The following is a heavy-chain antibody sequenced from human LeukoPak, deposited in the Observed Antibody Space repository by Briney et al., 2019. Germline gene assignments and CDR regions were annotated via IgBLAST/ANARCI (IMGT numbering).Heavy chain of an antibody. CDR1: GYTFTDYY. CDR2: VDPEDGET. Sequence: ATVKISCKVSGYTFTDYYMHWVQQAPGKGLEWMGLVDPEDGETIYAEKFQGRVTITADTSTDTAYMELSSLRSEDTAVYYCATVPYDFWSGYYTVNDYWGQGTLVTASS. D-gene: IGHD3-3*01. V-gene: IGHV1-69-2*01. CDR3: ATVPYDFWSGYYTVNDY. J-gene: IGHJ4*02.